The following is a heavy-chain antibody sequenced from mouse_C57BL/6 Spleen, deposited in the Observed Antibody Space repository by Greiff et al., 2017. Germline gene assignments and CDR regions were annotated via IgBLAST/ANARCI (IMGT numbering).Heavy chain of an antibody. Sequence: EVMLVESGGGLVQPGGSLKLSCAASGFTFSDYYMYWVRQTPEKRLEWVAYISNGGGSNYYPDTVKGRFTISRDNAKNTLYLQMSRLKSEDTAVYYCARQGDELRNAMDYWGQGTSVTVSS. V-gene: IGHV5-12*01. CDR3: ARQGDELRNAMDY. D-gene: IGHD1-1*01. CDR2: ISNGGGSN. CDR1: GFTFSDYY. J-gene: IGHJ4*01.